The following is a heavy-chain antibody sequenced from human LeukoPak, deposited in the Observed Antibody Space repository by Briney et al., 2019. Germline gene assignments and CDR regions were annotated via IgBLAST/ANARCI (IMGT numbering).Heavy chain of an antibody. V-gene: IGHV3-23*01. CDR3: ARSRDGYNYLDY. CDR2: ISGSGGST. D-gene: IGHD5-24*01. J-gene: IGHJ4*02. Sequence: GGSLRLSCAASGFTFSSYAMSWVRQAPGKGLEWVSAISGSGGSTYYADSVKGRFTISRDNSKNTLYLQMNSLRAEDTAVCYCARSRDGYNYLDYWGQGTLVTVSS. CDR1: GFTFSSYA.